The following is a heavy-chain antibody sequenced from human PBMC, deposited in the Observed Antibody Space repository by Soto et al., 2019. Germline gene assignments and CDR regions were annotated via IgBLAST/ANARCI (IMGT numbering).Heavy chain of an antibody. Sequence: SETLSLTCAVYGGSFSGYYWSWIRQPPGKGLEWIGEINHSGSTNYNPSLKSRVTISVDTSKNQFSLKLSSVTAADTAVYYCARGQGTVAGTTWFDPWGQGTLVTVSS. V-gene: IGHV4-34*01. D-gene: IGHD6-19*01. CDR2: INHSGST. J-gene: IGHJ5*02. CDR3: ARGQGTVAGTTWFDP. CDR1: GGSFSGYY.